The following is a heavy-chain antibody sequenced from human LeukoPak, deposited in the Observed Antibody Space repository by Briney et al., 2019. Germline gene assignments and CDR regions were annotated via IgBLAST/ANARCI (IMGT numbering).Heavy chain of an antibody. CDR1: GFPFSSYS. Sequence: PGGSLRLSCAASGFPFSSYSMNLVPQAPGKGLEWVSSISTSSTYIYYADSVKGRFTISRDNAKNSLYLQMNSLRAEDTAVYYCARDPPFIIGTTFFDYWGQGTLVTVSS. CDR2: ISTSSTYI. CDR3: ARDPPFIIGTTFFDY. J-gene: IGHJ4*02. D-gene: IGHD1-20*01. V-gene: IGHV3-21*01.